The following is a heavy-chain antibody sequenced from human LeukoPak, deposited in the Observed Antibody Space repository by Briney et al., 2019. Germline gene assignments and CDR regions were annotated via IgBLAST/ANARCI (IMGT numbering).Heavy chain of an antibody. Sequence: PGGSLRLSCAASGFTFSTYVVNWVRQAPGKGLEWVSTIGGSGGSTYYADSVKGRFTISRDDAKNSLYLQMNSLRAEDTAVYYCARERDPGNWFDPWGQGTLVTVSS. CDR1: GFTFSTYV. V-gene: IGHV3-21*01. CDR3: ARERDPGNWFDP. CDR2: IGGSGGST. J-gene: IGHJ5*02. D-gene: IGHD1-1*01.